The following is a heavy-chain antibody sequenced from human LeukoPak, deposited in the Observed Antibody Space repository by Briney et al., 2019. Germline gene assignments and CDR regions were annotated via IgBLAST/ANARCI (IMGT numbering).Heavy chain of an antibody. CDR2: IKQDGSEK. CDR3: AREVLDYEIPYWYFDL. Sequence: GGSLRLSCAASGFTFSSYWMSWVRQAPGKGLEWVANIKQDGSEKYYVDSVKGRFTISRDNAKNSLYLQINSLRAGDTAVYFCAREVLDYEIPYWYFDLWGRGTLVTVSS. D-gene: IGHD4-17*01. CDR1: GFTFSSYW. J-gene: IGHJ2*01. V-gene: IGHV3-7*03.